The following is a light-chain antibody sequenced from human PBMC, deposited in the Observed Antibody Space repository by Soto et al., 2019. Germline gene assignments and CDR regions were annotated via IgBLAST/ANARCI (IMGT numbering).Light chain of an antibody. CDR3: QQLNRYPLT. V-gene: IGKV1-9*01. CDR2: PAS. Sequence: DLQLTQSPSFLSASVGDRVTITCRASQGISSYLAWYQQKPGKAPKLLIYPASTLQSGVPSRFSGSGSGKEFTLTISSLQPEDFATYYCQQLNRYPLTFGGGTKVEIK. CDR1: QGISSY. J-gene: IGKJ4*01.